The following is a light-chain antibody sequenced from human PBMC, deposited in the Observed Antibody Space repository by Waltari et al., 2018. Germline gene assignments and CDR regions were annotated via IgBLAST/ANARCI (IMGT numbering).Light chain of an antibody. Sequence: QSVLTQPPSASGTPGQRVTISSSGSSSTIGINTVTCYQHPPGTAPKLLIYSYNLRPSGVPDRFSGSKSGTSASLAISGLQSEDEADYYCATWDESLNGRVVFGGGTKLTVL. CDR2: SYN. J-gene: IGLJ3*02. CDR1: SSTIGINT. V-gene: IGLV1-44*01. CDR3: ATWDESLNGRVV.